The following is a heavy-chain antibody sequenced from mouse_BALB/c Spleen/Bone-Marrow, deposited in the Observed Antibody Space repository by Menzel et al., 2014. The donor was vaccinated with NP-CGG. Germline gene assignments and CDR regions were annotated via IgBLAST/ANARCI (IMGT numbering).Heavy chain of an antibody. D-gene: IGHD1-2*01. CDR1: GFDFSRYW. V-gene: IGHV4-1*02. CDR3: AKNYYYGYVAY. J-gene: IGHJ3*01. Sequence: EVKLMESGGGLVQPGGSLKLSCAASGFDFSRYWMTWVRQAPGKGVEWIGEINPASSTINYTPSLKDKFIISRDNAKNTLYLQMSKVRSEDTALYYCAKNYYYGYVAYWGQGTLVTVSA. CDR2: INPASSTI.